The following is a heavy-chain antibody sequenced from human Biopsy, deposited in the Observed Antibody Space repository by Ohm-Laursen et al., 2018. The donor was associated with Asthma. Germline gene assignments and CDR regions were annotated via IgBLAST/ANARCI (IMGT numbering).Heavy chain of an antibody. CDR1: GFVFRSHA. CDR2: ASYDGGVV. D-gene: IGHD3-3*01. V-gene: IGHV3-30*18. CDR3: AKRRGYSDLTDFDH. Sequence: SLRLSCAASGFVFRSHAMHWVRQAPGKGLEWVAVASYDGGVVHYADSMKGRFTISRDNAKSTLYLQMNRLRTDDTAVYFCAKRRGYSDLTDFDHWGQGTMVTVSS. J-gene: IGHJ4*02.